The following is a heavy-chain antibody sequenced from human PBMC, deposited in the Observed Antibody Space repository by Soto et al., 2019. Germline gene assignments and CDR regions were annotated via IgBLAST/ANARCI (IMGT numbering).Heavy chain of an antibody. D-gene: IGHD3-9*01. V-gene: IGHV3-9*01. J-gene: IGHJ4*02. CDR1: GFTFDDYT. CDR3: AKGSRTDWSLLLD. CDR2: ISWNSGSI. Sequence: PGESLRLSYAAFGFTFDDYTMHWVRQAPGEGLEWVSSISWNSGSIAYAGSVKGRFTISRDNAKNSLSLQMNSLRAEDTAFYYCAKGSRTDWSLLLDWGQGTLVTVSS.